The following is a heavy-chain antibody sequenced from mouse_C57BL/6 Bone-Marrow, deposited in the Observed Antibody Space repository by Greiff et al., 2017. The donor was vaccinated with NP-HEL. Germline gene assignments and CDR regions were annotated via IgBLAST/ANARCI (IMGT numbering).Heavy chain of an antibody. CDR2: INYDGSST. D-gene: IGHD2-2*01. CDR3: ARDGYYVDY. CDR1: GFTFSDYY. J-gene: IGHJ2*01. Sequence: EVKLVESEGGLVQPGSSMKLSCTASGFTFSDYYMAWVRQVPEKGLEWVANINYDGSSTYYLDSLKSRFIISRDNAKNILYLQMSSLKSEDTATYYCARDGYYVDYWGQGTTLTVSS. V-gene: IGHV5-16*01.